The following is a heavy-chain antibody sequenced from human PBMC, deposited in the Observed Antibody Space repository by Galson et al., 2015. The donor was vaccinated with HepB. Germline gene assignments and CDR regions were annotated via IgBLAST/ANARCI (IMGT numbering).Heavy chain of an antibody. CDR1: GDSVSSNSAS. J-gene: IGHJ3*02. CDR3: ARGGITGTPGYAFDI. V-gene: IGHV6-1*01. D-gene: IGHD1-7*01. Sequence: CAISGDSVSSNSASWNWIRQSPSGGPEWLGRTYYRSKWYDDYAVSVKSRITINPDTSKNQFSLQLNSVTPEDTAVYYCARGGITGTPGYAFDIWGQGTMVTVSS. CDR2: TYYRSKWYD.